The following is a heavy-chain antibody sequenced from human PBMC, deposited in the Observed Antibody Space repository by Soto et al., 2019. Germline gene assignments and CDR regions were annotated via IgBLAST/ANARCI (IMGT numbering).Heavy chain of an antibody. CDR1: GFTFSSYA. J-gene: IGHJ4*02. CDR3: ARAAGVLHYFDY. Sequence: GGSLRLSCAASGFTFSSYAMHWVRQAPGKGLEWVAVISYDGSNKYYADSVKGRFTISRDNSKNTLYLQMNSLRAEDTAVYYCARAAGVLHYFDYWGQGTLVTVSS. V-gene: IGHV3-30-3*01. CDR2: ISYDGSNK. D-gene: IGHD6-13*01.